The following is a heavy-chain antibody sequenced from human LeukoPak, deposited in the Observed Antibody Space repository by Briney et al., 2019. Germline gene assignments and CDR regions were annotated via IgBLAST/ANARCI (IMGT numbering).Heavy chain of an antibody. J-gene: IGHJ5*02. CDR1: GGSISISNYY. Sequence: SETLSLTCTVSGGSISISNYYWGWIRQPPGKGLEWIGSMSYSGRTYYNPSLKTRVTVSLDTSKNQFSLNLFSVTAADTAVYYCARSPQGTATTANWLDPWGQGTLVTVSS. V-gene: IGHV4-39*07. CDR2: MSYSGRT. CDR3: ARSPQGTATTANWLDP. D-gene: IGHD4-17*01.